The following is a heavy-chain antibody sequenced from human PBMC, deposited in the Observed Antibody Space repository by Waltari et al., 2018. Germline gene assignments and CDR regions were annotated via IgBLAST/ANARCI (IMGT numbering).Heavy chain of an antibody. CDR1: GGSINDYY. Sequence: QVHLQESGPGLVKPSVTLSLTCTVSGGSINDYYWNWIRQSPGKGLEWIGYIYYSGSTNYNPSLKSRVTISIDRSKNHFSLKLASATTADTAVYYCARTRSSGWFAGWFDPWGKGSLVSVAS. J-gene: IGHJ5*02. CDR2: IYYSGST. D-gene: IGHD6-19*01. V-gene: IGHV4-59*01. CDR3: ARTRSSGWFAGWFDP.